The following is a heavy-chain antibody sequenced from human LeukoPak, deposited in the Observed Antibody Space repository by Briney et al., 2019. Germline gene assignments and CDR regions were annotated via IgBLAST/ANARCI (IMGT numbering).Heavy chain of an antibody. CDR3: AREGRGASRGLFFDY. Sequence: SETLSLTCTVSGGSISSYYWSWIRQPPGKGLEWIGYIYYSGSTNYNPSLKSRVTISVDTSKNQFSLKLSSVTAADTAVYYCAREGRGASRGLFFDYWGQGTLVTVSS. J-gene: IGHJ4*02. CDR2: IYYSGST. CDR1: GGSISSYY. V-gene: IGHV4-59*01.